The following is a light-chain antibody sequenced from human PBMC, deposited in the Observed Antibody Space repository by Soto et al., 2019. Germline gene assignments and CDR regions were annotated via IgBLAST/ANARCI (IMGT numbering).Light chain of an antibody. Sequence: QSALTQPASVSGSPGQSITISCTGSSSDVGAYNYVSWYQQHPGKAPRLMIYEVTNRPSGVSNRFSGSKSGNTASLTISALRAEDEADYYCSSYTSGSTLVVFGGGTQLTVL. CDR2: EVT. J-gene: IGLJ2*01. V-gene: IGLV2-14*01. CDR3: SSYTSGSTLVV. CDR1: SSDVGAYNY.